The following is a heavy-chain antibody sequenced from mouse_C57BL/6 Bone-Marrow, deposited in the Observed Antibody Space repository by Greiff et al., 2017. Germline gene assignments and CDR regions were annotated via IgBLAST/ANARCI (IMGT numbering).Heavy chain of an antibody. CDR2: ISSGGSYT. J-gene: IGHJ1*03. D-gene: IGHD2-3*01. CDR1: GFTFSSYG. V-gene: IGHV5-6*01. Sequence: EVQLVESGGDLVKPGGSLKLSCAASGFTFSSYGMSWVRQTPDKRLEWVATISSGGSYTYYPDSVKGRFTISRDNAKNTLYLQMSSLKSEDTAMYYFARRGWLLRYWYFDVWGTGTTVTVSS. CDR3: ARRGWLLRYWYFDV.